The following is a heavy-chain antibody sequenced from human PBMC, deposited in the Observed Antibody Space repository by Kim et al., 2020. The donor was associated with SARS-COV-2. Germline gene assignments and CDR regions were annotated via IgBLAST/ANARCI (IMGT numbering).Heavy chain of an antibody. V-gene: IGHV3-23*01. D-gene: IGHD4-17*01. CDR1: GFTFSSYA. J-gene: IGHJ4*02. CDR2: ISGSGGST. CDR3: AKEVGDGDYVLGGFDY. Sequence: GGSLRLSCAASGFTFSSYAMSWVRQAPGKGLEWVSAISGSGGSTYYADSVKGRFTISRDNSKNTLYLQMNSLRAEDTAVYYCAKEVGDGDYVLGGFDYWGQGTLVTVSS.